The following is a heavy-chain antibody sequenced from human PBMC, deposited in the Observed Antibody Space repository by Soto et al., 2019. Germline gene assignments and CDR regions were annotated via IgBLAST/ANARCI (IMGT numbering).Heavy chain of an antibody. D-gene: IGHD3-9*01. CDR2: IKSDGSST. V-gene: IGHV3-74*01. J-gene: IGHJ4*02. CDR1: GFLFNTYW. CDR3: AIGGGDYNYLDY. Sequence: EVQLVESGGGLVQPGGSLRLSCAASGFLFNTYWMFWVRQAPRKGLLWVSRIKSDGSSTNYADSVKGRFTISRDNAKNTLYLQMTSPTAEDTAVYYCAIGGGDYNYLDYWGQGILVTVS.